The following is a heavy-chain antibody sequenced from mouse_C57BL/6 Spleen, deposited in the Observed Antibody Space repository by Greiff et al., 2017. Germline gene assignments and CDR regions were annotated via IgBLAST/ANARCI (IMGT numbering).Heavy chain of an antibody. CDR2: ISSGSSTI. CDR3: AGGHYGSS. CDR1: GFTFSDYG. J-gene: IGHJ2*01. D-gene: IGHD1-1*01. Sequence: DVMLVESGGGLVKPGGSLKLSCAASGFTFSDYGMHWVRQAPEKGLEWVANISSGSSTIYYADTVKGRFTIARDNAKNTLFLQMTILRSEDTAMYYWAGGHYGSSWGQGTALTVSS. V-gene: IGHV5-17*01.